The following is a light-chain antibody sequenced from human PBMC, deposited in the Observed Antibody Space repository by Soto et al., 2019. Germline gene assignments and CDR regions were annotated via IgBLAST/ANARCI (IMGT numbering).Light chain of an antibody. V-gene: IGKV1-27*01. CDR2: AAS. CDR1: QGISKY. J-gene: IGKJ1*01. Sequence: DIQMTQSPSSLSASVGERGTITCRASQGISKYLAWYQQKPGKVPKLLIYAASTLQSGVPSRFSGSGSGTDFTLTISSLQPEDVATYYCQKYNSAPWTFGQGTKVEIK. CDR3: QKYNSAPWT.